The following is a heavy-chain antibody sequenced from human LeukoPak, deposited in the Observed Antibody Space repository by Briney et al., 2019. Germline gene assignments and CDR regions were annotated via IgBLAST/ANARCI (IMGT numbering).Heavy chain of an antibody. CDR2: VSGSGGST. D-gene: IGHD5-12*01. CDR1: GVTFSSYA. V-gene: IGHV3-23*01. Sequence: GGSLRLSCAASGVTFSSYAMSWVRQAPRKGLEWVSSVSGSGGSTYHADSVKCRFTISRDNSKNTRYLQMSSLGAEDTAVYYCAKEQRGYSGYAVGSCFDPWGQGTLVTVSS. CDR3: AKEQRGYSGYAVGSCFDP. J-gene: IGHJ5*02.